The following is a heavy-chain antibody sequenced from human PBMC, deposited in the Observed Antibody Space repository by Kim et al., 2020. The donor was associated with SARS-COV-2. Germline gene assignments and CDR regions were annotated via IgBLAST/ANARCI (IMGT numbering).Heavy chain of an antibody. J-gene: IGHJ4*02. V-gene: IGHV1-69*13. CDR1: GGTFSSYA. D-gene: IGHD3-10*01. CDR3: ARATMVRGVIIRPPDY. CDR2: IIPIFGTA. Sequence: SVKVSCKASGGTFSSYAISWVRQAPGQGLEWMGGIIPIFGTANYAQKFQGRVTITADESTSTAYMELSSLRSEDTAVYYCARATMVRGVIIRPPDYWGQGTLVTVSS.